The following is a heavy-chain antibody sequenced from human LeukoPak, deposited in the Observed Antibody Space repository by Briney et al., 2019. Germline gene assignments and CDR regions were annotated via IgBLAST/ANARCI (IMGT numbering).Heavy chain of an antibody. D-gene: IGHD6-13*01. CDR1: GFTFSSYA. J-gene: IGHJ4*02. CDR3: AKDRAQQLVLDF. CDR2: ISGGSNNI. V-gene: IGHV3-23*01. Sequence: GGSLRLSCAASGFTFSSYAMNWVRQAPGKGLEWVSSISGGSNNINYADSVKGRFTISRDNSKNTLFLQMNSLRAEDTAVYYCAKDRAQQLVLDFWGQGTLVTVSS.